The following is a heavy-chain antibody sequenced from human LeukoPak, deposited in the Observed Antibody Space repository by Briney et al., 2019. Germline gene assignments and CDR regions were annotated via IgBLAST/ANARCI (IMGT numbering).Heavy chain of an antibody. CDR3: ARLEVGSSWYGNYYYYGMDV. CDR1: GGSISSYY. J-gene: IGHJ6*02. CDR2: IYYSGSA. D-gene: IGHD6-13*01. V-gene: IGHV4-59*08. Sequence: SETLSLTCTVSGGSISSYYWSWIRQPPGKGLEWIGYIYYSGSANYNPSLKSRVTISVDTSKNQFSLKLSSVTAADTAVYYCARLEVGSSWYGNYYYYGMDVSGQGTTVTVSS.